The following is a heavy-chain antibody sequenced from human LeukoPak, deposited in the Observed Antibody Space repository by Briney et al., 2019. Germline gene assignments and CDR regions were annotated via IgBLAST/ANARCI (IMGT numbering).Heavy chain of an antibody. V-gene: IGHV3-23*01. D-gene: IGHD3-10*01. CDR1: GFSSSSYA. J-gene: IGHJ6*03. Sequence: GSLRLSCAASGFSSSSYAMSWVRQAPGKGLEWVSTISDSGTNTDYAGSVKGRFTITRANSRNTPYLQINSLRAGDTAVYYCAKGVGYYGSGSSDLIFDDYFYMDVWGKGTTVTVSS. CDR3: AKGVGYYGSGSSDLIFDDYFYMDV. CDR2: ISDSGTNT.